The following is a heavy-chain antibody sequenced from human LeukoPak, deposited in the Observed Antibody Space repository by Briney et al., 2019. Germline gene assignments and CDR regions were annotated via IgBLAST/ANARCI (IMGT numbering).Heavy chain of an antibody. CDR3: ARILRPPPITMVRGVLNWFDP. CDR1: GYTFTSYG. V-gene: IGHV1-18*01. CDR2: ISAYNGNT. Sequence: ASVKVSCKASGYTFTSYGISWVRQAPGQGLEWMGWISAYNGNTTYAQKLQGRVTMTTDTSTSTAYMELRSLRSDDTAVYYCARILRPPPITMVRGVLNWFDPWGQGTLVTVSS. D-gene: IGHD3-10*01. J-gene: IGHJ5*02.